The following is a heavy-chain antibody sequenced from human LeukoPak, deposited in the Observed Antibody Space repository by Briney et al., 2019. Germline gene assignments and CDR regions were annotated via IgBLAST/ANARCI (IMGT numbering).Heavy chain of an antibody. CDR2: ISRSGAYT. J-gene: IGHJ4*02. D-gene: IGHD3-10*01. Sequence: PGGPLRLSCAGSGFTFNEYDMNWVRQAPGKGPEWVSYISRSGAYTYYTDSVKGRFTVSRDNAKKLLFLQMDGLRAEDTALYYCSRPLSFGELFRLDDWGQGTLVTVSS. CDR3: SRPLSFGELFRLDD. V-gene: IGHV3-48*03. CDR1: GFTFNEYD.